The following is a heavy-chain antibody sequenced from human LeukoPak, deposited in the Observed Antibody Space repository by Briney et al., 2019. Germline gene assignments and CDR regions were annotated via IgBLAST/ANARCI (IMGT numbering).Heavy chain of an antibody. CDR2: INAGNDDT. V-gene: IGHV1-3*01. CDR1: GYIFTRNV. Sequence: ASVKVSCKTSGYIFTRNVIHWVRQAPGQSLEWLGWINAGNDDTKYPQKFQGRVTFTRDTSASTVYMELSGLRSEDTAVYYCARAFDLLPNWLDPWGQGTLVTVSS. CDR3: ARAFDLLPNWLDP. J-gene: IGHJ5*02.